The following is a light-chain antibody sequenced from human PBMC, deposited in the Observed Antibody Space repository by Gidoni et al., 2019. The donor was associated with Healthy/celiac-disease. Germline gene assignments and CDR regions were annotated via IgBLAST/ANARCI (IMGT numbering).Light chain of an antibody. J-gene: IGKJ1*01. CDR3: QQYGSSPRT. V-gene: IGKV3-20*01. CDR1: QSVSSSY. CDR2: GAS. Sequence: EIVLTQSPGTLSVSPGARATLSCRASQSVSSSYLAWYQQKPGQAPRLLIYGASSRATGIPDRFSGSGSGTDFTLTISRLEPEDFAVYYCQQYGSSPRTFXXXTKVEIK.